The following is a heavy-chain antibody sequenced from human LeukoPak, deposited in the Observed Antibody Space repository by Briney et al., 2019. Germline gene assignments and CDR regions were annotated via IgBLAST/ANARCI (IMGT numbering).Heavy chain of an antibody. D-gene: IGHD3-10*01. V-gene: IGHV3-30*04. CDR1: GFTFSSYA. CDR2: ISYDGSNK. J-gene: IGHJ4*02. Sequence: GRSLRLSCAASGFTFSSYAMHWVRQAPGKGLEWVAVISYDGSNKYYADSVKGRFTISRDNSKNTLYLQMNSLRAEDTAVYYCASSMPLWFVEPVMWGQGTLVTVSS. CDR3: ASSMPLWFVEPVM.